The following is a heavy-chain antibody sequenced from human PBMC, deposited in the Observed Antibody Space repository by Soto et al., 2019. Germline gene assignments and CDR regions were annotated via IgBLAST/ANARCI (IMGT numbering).Heavy chain of an antibody. D-gene: IGHD5-12*01. V-gene: IGHV1-18*01. CDR2: ISAYNGNT. CDR1: GYSFTTLG. Sequence: XSVKGSCKAPGYSFTTLGISWGRQAPVQGLEWMGWISAYNGNTNYAQKLQGRVTMTTDTSTSTAYMELRSLRSDDTAVYYCARDYLMATNLFDYWGQGTLVTVSS. J-gene: IGHJ4*02. CDR3: ARDYLMATNLFDY.